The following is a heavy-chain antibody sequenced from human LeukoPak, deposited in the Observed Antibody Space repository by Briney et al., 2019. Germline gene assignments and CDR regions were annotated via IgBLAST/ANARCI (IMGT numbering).Heavy chain of an antibody. CDR2: MNPNSGNT. D-gene: IGHD3-9*01. V-gene: IGHV1-8*03. J-gene: IGHJ6*02. Sequence: GASVKVSCKASGYTFTSYDINWVRQAAGQGLEWMGWMNPNSGNTGYAQKFQGRVTITRNTSISTAYMELSSLRSEDTAVYYCARWGYDILTGYNYGMDVWGQGTTVTVSS. CDR1: GYTFTSYD. CDR3: ARWGYDILTGYNYGMDV.